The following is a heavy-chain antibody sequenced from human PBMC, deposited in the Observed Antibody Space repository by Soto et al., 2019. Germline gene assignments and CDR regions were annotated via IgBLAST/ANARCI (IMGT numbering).Heavy chain of an antibody. J-gene: IGHJ1*01. D-gene: IGHD3-22*01. CDR3: AKVPLPPYYDSSHPLKNFQH. CDR1: GFTFSSYA. V-gene: IGHV3-23*01. CDR2: ISGSGGST. Sequence: GGSLRLSCAASGFTFSSYAMSWVRQAPGKGLEWVSAISGSGGSTYYADSVKGRFTISRDNSKNTLYLQMNSLRAEDTAVYYCAKVPLPPYYDSSHPLKNFQHWGQGTLVTVSS.